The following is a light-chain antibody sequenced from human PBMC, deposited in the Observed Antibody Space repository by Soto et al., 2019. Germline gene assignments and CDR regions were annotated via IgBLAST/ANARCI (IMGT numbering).Light chain of an antibody. CDR1: QSVSSN. J-gene: IGKJ1*01. V-gene: IGKV3-15*01. CDR2: GAS. Sequence: DIVMTQSPATLPVSPGERATLSCRASQSVSSNLAWYQQKPGQAPRLLIYGASTRVTGIPARFSGSGSGTEFTLTISSLQSEDFAVYHCQQYYNWWTFGQGTKV. CDR3: QQYYNWWT.